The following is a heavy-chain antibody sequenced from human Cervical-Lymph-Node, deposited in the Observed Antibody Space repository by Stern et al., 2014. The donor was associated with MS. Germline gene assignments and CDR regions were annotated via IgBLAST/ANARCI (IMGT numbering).Heavy chain of an antibody. Sequence: VQLVESGTEVKKPGSSVKVSCTASGGTFLSYVISWMRQAPGQGPEWMGGISPLFGKAKYAEKWQGRVTMTAEESTSTVYMERRRMRSDDTAVYFCEKERGNTYGLDLWGQGTLVTVSS. CDR1: GGTFLSYV. CDR3: EKERGNTYGLDL. V-gene: IGHV1-69*01. J-gene: IGHJ4*01. D-gene: IGHD5-18*01. CDR2: ISPLFGKA.